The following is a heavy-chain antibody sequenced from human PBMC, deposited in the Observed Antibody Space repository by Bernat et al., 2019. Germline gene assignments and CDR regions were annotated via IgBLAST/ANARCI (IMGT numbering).Heavy chain of an antibody. Sequence: QVQLVQSGAEVKKPGASVKVSCKASGYTFTTYYMHWVRQAPGQGLEWMGLINPSDGYTAYAQKFQGRVTMTRDTSTSTAYMELTSLRSEDTAVYYCATERVAVMGAFDIWGQGTVVTVSS. D-gene: IGHD6-19*01. CDR3: ATERVAVMGAFDI. CDR1: GYTFTTYY. V-gene: IGHV1-46*01. J-gene: IGHJ3*02. CDR2: INPSDGYT.